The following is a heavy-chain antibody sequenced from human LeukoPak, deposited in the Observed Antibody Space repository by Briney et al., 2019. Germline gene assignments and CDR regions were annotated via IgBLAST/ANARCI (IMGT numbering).Heavy chain of an antibody. Sequence: SVKVSCKASGGTFSKYTISWVRQRPGQGLEWMGGITPLFGTANYAQKFQGRVTITADESTSTAYMELSSLRSEDTAVYYCARRGPGYSYGYYFDYWGQGTLVTVSS. CDR1: GGTFSKYT. V-gene: IGHV1-69*13. J-gene: IGHJ4*02. D-gene: IGHD5-18*01. CDR2: ITPLFGTA. CDR3: ARRGPGYSYGYYFDY.